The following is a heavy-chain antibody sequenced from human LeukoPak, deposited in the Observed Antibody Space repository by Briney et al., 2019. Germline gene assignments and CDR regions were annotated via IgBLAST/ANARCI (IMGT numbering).Heavy chain of an antibody. D-gene: IGHD2-8*01. CDR3: AKDLVILMVYAKNWFDP. J-gene: IGHJ5*02. V-gene: IGHV3-30*02. Sequence: PGGSLRLSCAASGFTFSSYGMHWVRQAPGKGLEWVAFIRYDGSNKYYADSVKGRFTISRDNSKNTLYLQMNSLRAEDTAVYYRAKDLVILMVYAKNWFDPWGQGTLVTVSS. CDR1: GFTFSSYG. CDR2: IRYDGSNK.